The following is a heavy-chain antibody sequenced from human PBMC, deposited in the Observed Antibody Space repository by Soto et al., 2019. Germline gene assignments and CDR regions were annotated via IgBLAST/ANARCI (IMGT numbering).Heavy chain of an antibody. D-gene: IGHD2-2*01. V-gene: IGHV3-23*01. CDR1: GFNFNNAW. CDR2: VSGSGGST. Sequence: PGGSLRLSCVASGFNFNNAWMNWVRQGPGRGLEWVSAVSGSGGSTYYADSVKGRFTISRDNSKNTLYLQMNSLRAEDTAVYYCAKDGGYCSSTSCYHGVSDAFDIWGQGTMVTVSS. J-gene: IGHJ3*02. CDR3: AKDGGYCSSTSCYHGVSDAFDI.